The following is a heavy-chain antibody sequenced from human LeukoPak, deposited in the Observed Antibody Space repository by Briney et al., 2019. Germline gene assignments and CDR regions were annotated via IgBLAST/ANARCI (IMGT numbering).Heavy chain of an antibody. D-gene: IGHD2-2*01. J-gene: IGHJ6*03. V-gene: IGHV4-59*01. CDR1: GGSISSYS. Sequence: SETLSLTCTVSGGSISSYSWSWIRQPPGKGLEWIGYIYYSGSTNYNPSLKSRVTISVDTSKNQFSLKLSSVTAADTAVYYCARGPYCSSTSCFYYYYYMDVWGKGTAVTVSS. CDR3: ARGPYCSSTSCFYYYYYMDV. CDR2: IYYSGST.